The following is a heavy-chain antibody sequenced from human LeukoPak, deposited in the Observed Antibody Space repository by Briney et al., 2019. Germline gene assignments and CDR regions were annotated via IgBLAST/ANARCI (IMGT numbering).Heavy chain of an antibody. CDR3: ARGGIAAAGTFDY. D-gene: IGHD6-13*01. CDR1: GFTLRSYS. J-gene: IGHJ4*02. CDR2: ISSSSSYI. Sequence: GSLRLSCAASGFTLRSYSMNWVRQAPGKGLEWVSSISSSSSYIYYADSVKGRFTISRDNAKNSLYLQMNSLRAEDTAVYYCARGGIAAAGTFDYWGQGTLVTISS. V-gene: IGHV3-21*01.